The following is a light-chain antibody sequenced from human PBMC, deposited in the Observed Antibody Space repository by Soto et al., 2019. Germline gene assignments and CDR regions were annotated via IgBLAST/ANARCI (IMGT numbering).Light chain of an antibody. CDR2: EVS. V-gene: IGLV2-14*01. CDR1: SSDVGGYNY. Sequence: QSVLTQPASVSGYPGQPITISCTGTSSDVGGYNYVSWYQQHPGKAPKLMIYEVSNRPSGVSNRFSGSKSGNTASLTISGLQAEDEADYYCSSYTSSSTYVFGTGTKVTVL. CDR3: SSYTSSSTYV. J-gene: IGLJ1*01.